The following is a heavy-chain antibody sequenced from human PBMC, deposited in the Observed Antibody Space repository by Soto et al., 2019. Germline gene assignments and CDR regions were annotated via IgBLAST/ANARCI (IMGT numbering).Heavy chain of an antibody. D-gene: IGHD1-1*01. V-gene: IGHV3-53*01. J-gene: IGHJ6*02. CDR1: GLTVSNAY. CDR3: VRTLTSGRNDGLDV. Sequence: EVQLVESGGGLIQPGGSLRLSCAASGLTVSNAYMAWVRQAPGIGLEWVSVIYDNGTTYYADSVKGRFTISRDTSTNTLSLHMDSLRAEDTAVYYCVRTLTSGRNDGLDVWGQGTTVTVSS. CDR2: IYDNGTT.